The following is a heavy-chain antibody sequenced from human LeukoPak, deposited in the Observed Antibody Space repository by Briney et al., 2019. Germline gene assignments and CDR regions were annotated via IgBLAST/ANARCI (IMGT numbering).Heavy chain of an antibody. CDR1: GGSISSYY. CDR2: IYTSGST. D-gene: IGHD2-15*01. Sequence: SETLSLTCTVSGGSISSYYWSWIRQPAGKGLEWIGRIYTSGSTNYNPSLKSRVTISVDTSKNQFSLKLSSVTAADTAVYYCARTYCSGGSCYGRGPYNWFDPWGQGTLVTVSS. J-gene: IGHJ5*02. V-gene: IGHV4-4*07. CDR3: ARTYCSGGSCYGRGPYNWFDP.